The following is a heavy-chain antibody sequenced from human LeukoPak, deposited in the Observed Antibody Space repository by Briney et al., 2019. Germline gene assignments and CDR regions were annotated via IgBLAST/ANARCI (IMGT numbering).Heavy chain of an antibody. D-gene: IGHD3-22*01. J-gene: IGHJ6*03. CDR3: ARVTYYYDSSGSLYYYYMGV. Sequence: GESLKISCKGSGYSFTSYWIGWVRQMPGKGLEWMGIIYPGDSDTRYSPSFQGQVTISADKSISTAYLQWSSLKASDTAMYYCARVTYYYDSSGSLYYYYMGVWGKGTTVTVSS. CDR1: GYSFTSYW. CDR2: IYPGDSDT. V-gene: IGHV5-51*01.